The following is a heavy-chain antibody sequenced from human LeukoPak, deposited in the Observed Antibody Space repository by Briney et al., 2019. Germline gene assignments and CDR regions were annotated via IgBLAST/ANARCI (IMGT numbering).Heavy chain of an antibody. V-gene: IGHV3-7*01. Sequence: GGSLRLSCAVSGFTFSRHWMSWVRQAPGKWLEWVASIKSDGNSIYYLDSVKGRFTISRDNAKNSLYLQMNNLRAEDTAMYYCARPSYCGNDCYYYFDYWGQGALVTISS. J-gene: IGHJ4*02. CDR1: GFTFSRHW. CDR3: ARPSYCGNDCYYYFDY. CDR2: IKSDGNSI. D-gene: IGHD2-21*02.